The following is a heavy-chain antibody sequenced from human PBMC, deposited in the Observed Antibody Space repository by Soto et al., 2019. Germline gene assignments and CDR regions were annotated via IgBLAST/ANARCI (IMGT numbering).Heavy chain of an antibody. CDR2: TSYDGSNK. CDR1: GFTFSNYG. D-gene: IGHD3-22*01. J-gene: IGHJ6*02. Sequence: QVQLVESGGGVVQPGRSLRLSCAASGFTFSNYGMHWVRQAPGKGPEWVAVTSYDGSNKHYVDCVMGRFTISRDNSKNTLYLQLNSLRDEDTAVYYCAKDLKGHDDRSGYYLDYYYGMDVWGQGTTVIVSS. CDR3: AKDLKGHDDRSGYYLDYYYGMDV. V-gene: IGHV3-30*18.